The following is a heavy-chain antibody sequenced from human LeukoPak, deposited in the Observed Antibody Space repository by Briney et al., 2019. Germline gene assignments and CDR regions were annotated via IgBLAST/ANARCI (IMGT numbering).Heavy chain of an antibody. CDR3: ARGNSGYDPSRMDV. CDR2: INHSGST. D-gene: IGHD5-12*01. CDR1: GGPFSGYY. J-gene: IGHJ6*02. Sequence: PSETLSLTCAVYGGPFSGYYWSWIRQPPGKGLEWIGEINHSGSTNYNPSLKSRVTISVDTSNNQFSLKLSSVTAADTAVYYCARGNSGYDPSRMDVWGQGTTVTVSS. V-gene: IGHV4-34*01.